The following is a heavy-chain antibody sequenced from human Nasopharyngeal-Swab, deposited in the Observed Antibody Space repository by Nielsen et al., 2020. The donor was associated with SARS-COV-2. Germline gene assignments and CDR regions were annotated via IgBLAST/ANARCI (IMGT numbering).Heavy chain of an antibody. CDR1: GGSFSGYS. CDR2: IIHSGST. V-gene: IGHV4-34*12. CDR3: ARISGWYWLDP. D-gene: IGHD6-19*01. J-gene: IGHJ5*02. Sequence: GSLRLSCAVSGGSFSGYSWIWVRQPPGKGLEWIGQIIHSGSTNYNPSLKSRVTISADTSKNQLSLKVNSVTAADTAVYYCARISGWYWLDPWGQGTLVTVSS.